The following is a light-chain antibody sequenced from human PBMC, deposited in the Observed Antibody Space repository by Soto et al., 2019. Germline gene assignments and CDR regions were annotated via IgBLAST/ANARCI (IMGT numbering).Light chain of an antibody. Sequence: QSALTQPASVSGSPGQSITISCTGTSSDVGGYNYVSWYQQHPGKAPKLMIYEVSNRPSGVSNRFSGSKSGNTASLTISGLQAEDEADSYCRSYTSSSPYVFGPGTKLTVL. CDR3: RSYTSSSPYV. J-gene: IGLJ1*01. CDR1: SSDVGGYNY. CDR2: EVS. V-gene: IGLV2-14*01.